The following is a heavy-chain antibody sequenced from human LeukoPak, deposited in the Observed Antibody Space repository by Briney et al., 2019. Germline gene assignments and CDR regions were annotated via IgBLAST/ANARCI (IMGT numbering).Heavy chain of an antibody. D-gene: IGHD6-19*01. CDR1: GGSISSSNW. Sequence: SGTLSLTCAVSGGSISSSNWWSWVRQPPGKGLEWIGEIYHSGSTNYNPSLKSRVTISVDKSKNQFSLNLTSVTAADTAVYYCARAEQWLDHFDYWGQGTLVTVSS. V-gene: IGHV4-4*02. J-gene: IGHJ4*02. CDR2: IYHSGST. CDR3: ARAEQWLDHFDY.